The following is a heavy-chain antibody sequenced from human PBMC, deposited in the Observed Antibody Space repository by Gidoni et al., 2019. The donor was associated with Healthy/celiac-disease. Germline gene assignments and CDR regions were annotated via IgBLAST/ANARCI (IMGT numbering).Heavy chain of an antibody. Sequence: GPGLMKPSQTLSLTCAVSGGSIRSGGYSWSWIRQPPGKGLQWIGYIYYSGSTYYNPSLKSRVTISVDTSKNQFSLKLSAVTAADTAVYYCARDLDYYGSGGSAFDIWGQGTMVTVSS. D-gene: IGHD3-10*01. J-gene: IGHJ3*02. CDR3: ARDLDYYGSGGSAFDI. V-gene: IGHV4-30-4*07. CDR2: IYYSGST. CDR1: GGSIRSGGYS.